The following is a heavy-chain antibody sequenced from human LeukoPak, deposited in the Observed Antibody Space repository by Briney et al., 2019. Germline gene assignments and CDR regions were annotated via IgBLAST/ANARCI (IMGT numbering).Heavy chain of an antibody. V-gene: IGHV2-70*11. Sequence: SGPALVKPTQTLTLTCTFSGFSLSTSGMCVSWIRQPPGKALEWLARTDRDDDKYYSTSLKNSLTISKDTTKIQVVLTMSSMDPVDTATDYWALNYKDYDVLTGYSFDFDSWGQGTLVTVSS. J-gene: IGHJ4*02. CDR2: TDRDDDK. D-gene: IGHD3-9*01. CDR1: GFSLSTSGMC. CDR3: ALNYKDYDVLTGYSFDFDS.